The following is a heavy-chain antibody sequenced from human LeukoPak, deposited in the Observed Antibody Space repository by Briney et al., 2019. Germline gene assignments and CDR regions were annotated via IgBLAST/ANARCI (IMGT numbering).Heavy chain of an antibody. J-gene: IGHJ4*02. CDR1: GFTSSSYW. CDR2: INIDGSST. D-gene: IGHD3-10*01. Sequence: GGSLRLSCAASGFTSSSYWMHWVRQAPGKGLVWVSRINIDGSSTSYADSVKGRFTISRDNAKNSLYLQMNTLRAEDTAVYYCARVYGSGIYYKTYWGQGTLVTVSS. CDR3: ARVYGSGIYYKTY. V-gene: IGHV3-74*01.